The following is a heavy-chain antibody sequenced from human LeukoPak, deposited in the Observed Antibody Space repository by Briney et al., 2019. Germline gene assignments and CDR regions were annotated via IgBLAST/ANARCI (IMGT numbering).Heavy chain of an antibody. CDR1: GYTFINYG. J-gene: IGHJ1*01. CDR3: ARDSAGAQY. V-gene: IGHV1-18*01. CDR2: ISAYNGNT. Sequence: ASVKVSCKASGYTFINYGISWVRQAPGQGLEWMGWISAYNGNTNSAQKLHDRVTLTTDTSTSTAYMELRSLRSDDTAVYYCARDSAGAQYWGQGTLVTVSS.